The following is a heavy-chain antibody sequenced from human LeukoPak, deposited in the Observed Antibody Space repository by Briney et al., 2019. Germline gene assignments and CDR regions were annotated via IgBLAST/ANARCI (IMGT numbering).Heavy chain of an antibody. V-gene: IGHV3-23*01. D-gene: IGHD3-10*01. Sequence: GGSLRLSCAASGFPFSSFAMGWVRQAPGKGLEWVSTISGSGDGTFYADSVKGRFTISRDNSKNTLYLQMNSLKTEDTAVYYCVRVHGWAFDYWGQGALVTVSS. CDR1: GFPFSSFA. CDR2: ISGSGDGT. CDR3: VRVHGWAFDY. J-gene: IGHJ4*02.